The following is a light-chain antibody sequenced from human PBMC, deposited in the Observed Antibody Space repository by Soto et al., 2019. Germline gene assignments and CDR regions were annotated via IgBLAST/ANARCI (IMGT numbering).Light chain of an antibody. J-gene: IGKJ5*01. CDR3: QQLNSYPFT. CDR1: QSISSY. CDR2: AAS. Sequence: QITQAPSFLSASVGGRVTITFRASQSISSYLNWYQQKPGKAPKLLIYAASSLQSGVPSRFSGSGSGTDFTLTISSLQPEDFATYYCQQLNSYPFTFGQGTRLEI. V-gene: IGKV1-39*01.